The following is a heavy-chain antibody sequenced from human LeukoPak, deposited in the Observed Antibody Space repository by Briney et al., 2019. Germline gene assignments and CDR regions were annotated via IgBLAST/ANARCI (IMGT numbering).Heavy chain of an antibody. D-gene: IGHD2-2*01. CDR3: AKDPRESPSVY. J-gene: IGHJ4*02. V-gene: IGHV3-30*18. CDR2: ISYDGSNK. Sequence: GGSLRLSCAASGFTFSSYGMHWVRQAPGKGLEWVAVISYDGSNKYYADSVKGRFTISRDNSKNTLYLQMNSLRAEDTAVYYCAKDPRESPSVYWGQGTLVTVSS. CDR1: GFTFSSYG.